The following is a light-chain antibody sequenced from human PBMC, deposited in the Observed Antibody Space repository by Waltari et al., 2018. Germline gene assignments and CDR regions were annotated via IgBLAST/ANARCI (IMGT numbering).Light chain of an antibody. CDR3: QQYYSTPLT. V-gene: IGKV4-1*01. CDR2: WAS. J-gene: IGKJ4*01. CDR1: QNVLYSSINKNY. Sequence: DIVMTRPPNSLACPLGKGAPTTCKPTQNVLYSSINKNYLAWYQQKPGQPPKILIHWASTRESGVPDRFSGSGSGTDFTLTISSLQAEDVAVYYCQQYYSTPLTFGGGTKVEIK.